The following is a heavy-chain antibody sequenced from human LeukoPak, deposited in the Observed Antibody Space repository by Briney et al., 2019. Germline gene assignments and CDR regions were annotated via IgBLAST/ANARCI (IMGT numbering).Heavy chain of an antibody. CDR3: ARVSGSPPHYFDY. V-gene: IGHV4-38-2*02. Sequence: SETLSLTCTVSGYSISSGYYWGWIRQPPGKGLEWIGSIYHSGSTYYNPSLKSRVTISVDTSKNQFSLKLSSVTAADTAVYYCARVSGSPPHYFDYWGQGTLVTVSS. CDR1: GYSISSGYY. D-gene: IGHD1-26*01. J-gene: IGHJ4*02. CDR2: IYHSGST.